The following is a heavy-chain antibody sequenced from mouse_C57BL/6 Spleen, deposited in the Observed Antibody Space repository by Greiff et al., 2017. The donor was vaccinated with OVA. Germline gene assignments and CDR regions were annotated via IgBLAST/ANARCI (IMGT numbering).Heavy chain of an antibody. CDR1: GYTFTTYP. J-gene: IGHJ2*01. CDR2: FHPYNDDT. V-gene: IGHV1-47*01. D-gene: IGHD1-1*01. CDR3: ARGDYGSSSYYFDY. Sequence: QVQLKESGAELVKPGASVKMSCKASGYTFTTYPIEWMKQNHGKSLEWIGNFHPYNDDTKYNEKFKGKATLTVEKSSSTVYLELSRLTSDDSAVYYCARGDYGSSSYYFDYWGKGTTLTVSS.